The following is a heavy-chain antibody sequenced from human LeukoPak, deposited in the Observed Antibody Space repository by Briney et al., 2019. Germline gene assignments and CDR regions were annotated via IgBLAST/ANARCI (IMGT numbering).Heavy chain of an antibody. V-gene: IGHV3-30*01. Sequence: GSLRLSCAASGFTFSSYAMHWVRQAPGKGLEWVAVISYDGSNKYYADSVKGRFTISRDNSKNTLYLQMNSLRAEDTAVYYCASSVPEKSDAFDIWGQGTMVTVSS. CDR3: ASSVPEKSDAFDI. D-gene: IGHD6-6*01. CDR2: ISYDGSNK. CDR1: GFTFSSYA. J-gene: IGHJ3*02.